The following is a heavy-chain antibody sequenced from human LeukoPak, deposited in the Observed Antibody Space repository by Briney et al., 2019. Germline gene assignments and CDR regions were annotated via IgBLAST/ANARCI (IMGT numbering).Heavy chain of an antibody. J-gene: IGHJ4*02. V-gene: IGHV3-53*01. CDR1: GFSVSSNY. D-gene: IGHD5-18*01. Sequence: GGSLRLSCAVSGFSVSSNYMSWVRQAPGKGLEWVSVIYSGGRTYYGDSVKGRFTISRDNPKNTLYLQMNSLRVEDTAVYYCACGIGYSYGYEWGYFDYWGQGTLVTVSS. CDR3: ACGIGYSYGYEWGYFDY. CDR2: IYSGGRT.